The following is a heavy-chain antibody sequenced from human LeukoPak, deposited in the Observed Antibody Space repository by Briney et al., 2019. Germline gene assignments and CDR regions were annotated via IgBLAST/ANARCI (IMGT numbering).Heavy chain of an antibody. J-gene: IGHJ4*02. CDR1: GFTFSDYW. CDR3: ARGPRGGYFDY. CDR2: INRGGRDY. Sequence: GGALRLSCAASGFTFSDYWMRWVRQLPGKGLEWVTNINRGGRDYYYVEYVKGRLTSSRDNAKNTLYLQMISLRAEDTAVYYCARGPRGGYFDYWGQGTLVTVSS. D-gene: IGHD3-10*01. V-gene: IGHV3-7*01.